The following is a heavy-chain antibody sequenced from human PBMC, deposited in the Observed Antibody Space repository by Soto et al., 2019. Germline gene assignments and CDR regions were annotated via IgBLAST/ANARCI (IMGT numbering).Heavy chain of an antibody. V-gene: IGHV4-34*01. CDR2: INHSGST. J-gene: IGHJ3*02. D-gene: IGHD2-15*01. Sequence: QVQLQQWGAGLLKPSETLSLTCAVYGGSFSGYYWSWIRQPPGKGLEWIGEINHSGSTNYNPSLKSRGPISVGPFKDQFSPKAGLVDGAGPAVYYWGEGARGNVVVVAAKGAFDIWGQGTMVTVSS. CDR3: GEGARGNVVVVAAKGAFDI. CDR1: GGSFSGYY.